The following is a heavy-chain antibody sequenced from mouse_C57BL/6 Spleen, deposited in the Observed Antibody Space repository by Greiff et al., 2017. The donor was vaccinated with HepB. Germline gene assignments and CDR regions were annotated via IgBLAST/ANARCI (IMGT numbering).Heavy chain of an antibody. CDR1: GFTFTDYY. CDR2: IRNKANGYTT. V-gene: IGHV7-3*01. J-gene: IGHJ2*01. CDR3: ARYSHSNYYFDY. Sequence: EVKLMESGGGLVQPGGSLSLSCAASGFTFTDYYMSWVRQPPGKALEWLGFIRNKANGYTTEYSASVKGRFTISRDNSQSILYLQMNALRAEDSATYYCARYSHSNYYFDYWGQGTTLTVSS. D-gene: IGHD2-5*01.